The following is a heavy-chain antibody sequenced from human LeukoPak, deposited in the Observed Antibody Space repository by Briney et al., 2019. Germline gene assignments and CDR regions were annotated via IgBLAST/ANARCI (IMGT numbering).Heavy chain of an antibody. V-gene: IGHV4-61*02. CDR3: ARGREYYYGSGSCFDP. D-gene: IGHD3-10*01. J-gene: IGHJ5*02. CDR1: GGSISSGSYY. CDR2: IYTSGST. Sequence: SETLSLTCTVSGGSISSGSYYWSWIRQPAGKGLEWIGRIYTSGSTNYNPSLKSRVTISVDTSKNQFSLKLSSVTAADTAVYYCARGREYYYGSGSCFDPWGQGTLVTVSS.